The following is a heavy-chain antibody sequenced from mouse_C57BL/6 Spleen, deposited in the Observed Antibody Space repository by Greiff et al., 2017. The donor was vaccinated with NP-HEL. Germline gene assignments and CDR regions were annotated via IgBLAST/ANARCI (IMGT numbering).Heavy chain of an antibody. Sequence: VQLQESGAELARPGASVKMSCKASGYTFTSYTMHWVKQRPGQGLEWIGYINPSSGYTKYNQKFKDKATLTADKSSSTAYMQLSSLTSEASAVYYCARSEGDYYFDYWGQGTTLTVSS. J-gene: IGHJ2*01. D-gene: IGHD3-3*01. CDR3: ARSEGDYYFDY. CDR2: INPSSGYT. V-gene: IGHV1-4*01. CDR1: GYTFTSYT.